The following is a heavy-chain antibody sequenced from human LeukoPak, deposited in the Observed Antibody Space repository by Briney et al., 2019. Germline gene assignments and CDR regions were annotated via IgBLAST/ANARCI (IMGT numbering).Heavy chain of an antibody. CDR2: ISSSGSTI. Sequence: PGGSLRLSCAASGFTFSSYEMNWVRRAPGKGLEWVSYISSSGSTIYYADSVKGRFTISRDNAKNSLYLQMNSLRAEDTAVYYCARAYYYYGMDVWGKGTTVTVSS. V-gene: IGHV3-48*03. CDR3: ARAYYYYGMDV. J-gene: IGHJ6*04. CDR1: GFTFSSYE.